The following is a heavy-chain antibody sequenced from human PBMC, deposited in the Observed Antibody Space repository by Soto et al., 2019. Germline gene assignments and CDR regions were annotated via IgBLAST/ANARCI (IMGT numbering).Heavy chain of an antibody. CDR3: ARDSSGSGDAFDI. J-gene: IGHJ3*02. Sequence: PSETLSLTCTVSGGSISSGGYYWSWIRQHPGKGLEWIGYIYYSGSTYYNPSLKSRVTISVDTSKNQFSLKLSSVTAADTAVYYCARDSSGSGDAFDIWGQGTMVTVSS. V-gene: IGHV4-31*03. CDR1: GGSISSGGYY. CDR2: IYYSGST. D-gene: IGHD3-22*01.